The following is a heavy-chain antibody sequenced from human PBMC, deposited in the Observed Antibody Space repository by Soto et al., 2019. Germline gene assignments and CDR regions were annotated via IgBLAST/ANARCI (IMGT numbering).Heavy chain of an antibody. CDR1: ASFGTYY. CDR2: IFSSEHF. J-gene: IGHJ4*02. Sequence: SETLSLTCVGASFGTYYWSWIRQPPGKGLEWVGYIFSSEHFNYNPSLKSRVTMSVDTSKKQFSLNLNSVTAADTAVYYCARGDYASGTFPIDYWGQGKLVTVSS. V-gene: IGHV4-59*01. D-gene: IGHD3-10*01. CDR3: ARGDYASGTFPIDY.